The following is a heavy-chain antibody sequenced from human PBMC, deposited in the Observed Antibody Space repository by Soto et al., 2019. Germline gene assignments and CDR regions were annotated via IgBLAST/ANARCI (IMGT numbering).Heavy chain of an antibody. J-gene: IGHJ4*02. CDR2: IYWDDEK. V-gene: IGHV2-5*02. D-gene: IGHD6-19*01. CDR1: GFPLSTREVG. CDR3: AHRISSGWFDY. Sequence: SGPTLVNPTQTLTLTCTFSGFPLSTREVGVGWIRQPPGKALEWLAFIYWDDEKHYSPSPKSRVTITKDTSKNQVVLKMTNMDPVVTATYYCAHRISSGWFDYWGQGTLVTVSS.